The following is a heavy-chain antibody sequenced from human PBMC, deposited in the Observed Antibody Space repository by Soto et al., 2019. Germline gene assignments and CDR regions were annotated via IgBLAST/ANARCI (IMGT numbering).Heavy chain of an antibody. CDR3: ARDEGGYDILTGYYKAHHFDY. Sequence: QVQLEQSGAEVKKPGDSVKVSCKASGYTFTHFYITWVRQAPGQGLEWMGAISPHNFNTNYAQKFRGRVTLTTEKSTNTAYMDLRSLTSDDTAVYYCARDEGGYDILTGYYKAHHFDYCGQGVPVTVSS. V-gene: IGHV1-18*01. CDR1: GYTFTHFY. CDR2: ISPHNFNT. J-gene: IGHJ4*02. D-gene: IGHD3-9*01.